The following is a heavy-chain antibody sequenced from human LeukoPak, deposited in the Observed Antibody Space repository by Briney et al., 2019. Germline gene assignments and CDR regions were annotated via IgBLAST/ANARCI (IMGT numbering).Heavy chain of an antibody. J-gene: IGHJ6*02. CDR2: ISYDGCNK. CDR3: ARTVVVTYYYGMDV. CDR1: GFSFSSYA. D-gene: IGHD2-21*01. Sequence: GGSLRLSCAASGFSFSSYAMHWVRQAPGKGLEWVAVISYDGCNKYYADSVKGRFTISRDNSKNTLYLQMNSLRAEDTAVYYCARTVVVTYYYGMDVWGQGTTVTVSS. V-gene: IGHV3-30-3*01.